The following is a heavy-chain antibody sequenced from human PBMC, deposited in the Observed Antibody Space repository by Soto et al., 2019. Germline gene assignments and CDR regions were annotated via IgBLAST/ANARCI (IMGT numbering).Heavy chain of an antibody. V-gene: IGHV3-74*01. CDR3: APRKLGSFNIAAFEI. Sequence: SGGSLRLSCAASAFSFSTSWMHWVRQAPGEGLVWVSRINPDGRTINYADSVKGRFTISRDNAKNTLYLQMNSLRAEDTAVYYCAPRKLGSFNIAAFEIWGQGTMVTVSS. CDR1: AFSFSTSW. J-gene: IGHJ3*02. CDR2: INPDGRTI. D-gene: IGHD6-13*01.